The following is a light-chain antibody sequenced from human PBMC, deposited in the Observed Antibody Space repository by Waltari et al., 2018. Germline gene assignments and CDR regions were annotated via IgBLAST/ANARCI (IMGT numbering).Light chain of an antibody. J-gene: IGLJ3*02. V-gene: IGLV1-40*01. Sequence: QSVLTQPPSVSGAPGQTVTISCTGSKYNLGANYDVHWYQHLPGTAPKLVIYVNTDRHAGVPDRISASRSGTSASLAITGLQAEDEADYYCQSYDSRLTAWVFGGGTKLTVL. CDR1: KYNLGANYD. CDR2: VNT. CDR3: QSYDSRLTAWV.